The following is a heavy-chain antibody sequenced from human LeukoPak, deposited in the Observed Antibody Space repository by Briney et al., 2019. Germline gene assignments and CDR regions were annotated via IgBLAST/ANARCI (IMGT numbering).Heavy chain of an antibody. CDR3: AKDVGRKIPSSGPLGDY. J-gene: IGHJ4*02. CDR2: ISSSGSTI. CDR1: GFTFSDYY. D-gene: IGHD6-19*01. Sequence: GGSLRLSCAASGFTFSDYYMSWIRQAPGKGLEWVSYISSSGSTIYYADSVKGRFTISRDNAKNSLYLQMNSLRAEDTAVYYCAKDVGRKIPSSGPLGDYWGQGTLVTVSS. V-gene: IGHV3-11*01.